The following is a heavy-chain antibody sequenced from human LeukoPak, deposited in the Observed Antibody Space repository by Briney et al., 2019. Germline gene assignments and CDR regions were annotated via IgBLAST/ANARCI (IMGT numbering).Heavy chain of an antibody. D-gene: IGHD5-12*01. V-gene: IGHV5-51*01. CDR2: IYPGDSDT. CDR3: ARHDTTIGSWY. CDR1: GYSFTSYW. Sequence: GESLKISCTGSGYSFTSYWICWVRQMPGKGLGWMGIIYPGDSDTRYSPSFQGQVTISADKSLSTAYLQWSSLKASDTAMYYCARHDTTIGSWYWGQGTLVTVSS. J-gene: IGHJ4*02.